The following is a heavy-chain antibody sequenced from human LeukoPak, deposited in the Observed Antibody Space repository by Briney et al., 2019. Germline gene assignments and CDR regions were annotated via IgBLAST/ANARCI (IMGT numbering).Heavy chain of an antibody. J-gene: IGHJ4*02. Sequence: SETLPLTCTVSGYSINTGQYWGWIRQPPGKGLEWIGNIFHTGSTFYNPSLKSRVTLSMDTSNNRFSLNLTSVTAADTALYFSVXAHGXGVIRDFWGQGTLVAVSS. CDR3: VXAHGXGVIRDF. D-gene: IGHD2-21*01. CDR1: GYSINTGQY. CDR2: IFHTGST. V-gene: IGHV4-38-2*02.